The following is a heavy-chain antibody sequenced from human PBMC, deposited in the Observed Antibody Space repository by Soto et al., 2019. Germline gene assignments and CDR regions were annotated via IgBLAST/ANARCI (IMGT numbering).Heavy chain of an antibody. D-gene: IGHD4-17*01. CDR1: GGSISSYY. J-gene: IGHJ3*01. V-gene: IGHV4-59*08. CDR3: ARRYGDSFDF. Sequence: QVQLQESGPGLVKPSETLSLTCTVSGGSISSYYWSWIRQPPGKGLEWRGYIYYRGSTNYDPSRKCRVTISVATSTTQISLKLSLVTAADAAVDDCARRYGDSFDFWGQGTMVTVSS. CDR2: IYYRGST.